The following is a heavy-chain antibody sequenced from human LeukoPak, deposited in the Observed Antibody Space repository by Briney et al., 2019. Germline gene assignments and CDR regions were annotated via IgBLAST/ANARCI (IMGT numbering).Heavy chain of an antibody. J-gene: IGHJ3*02. CDR3: AKAGRSGWYPGWPFDI. CDR1: GFTFLTYA. CDR2: IRDSGAST. V-gene: IGHV3-23*01. D-gene: IGHD6-19*01. Sequence: AGGSLRLSCAASGFTFLTYAMSWVRQAPGKGLQWVSVIRDSGASTYYADSVKGRLTISRDNSKNTLYLQMNSLRAEDTAVYYCAKAGRSGWYPGWPFDIWGQGTMVTVSS.